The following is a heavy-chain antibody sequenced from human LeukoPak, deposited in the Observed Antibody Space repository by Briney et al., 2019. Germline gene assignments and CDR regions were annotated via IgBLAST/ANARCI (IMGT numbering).Heavy chain of an antibody. V-gene: IGHV4-38-2*01. D-gene: IGHD5-18*01. CDR1: GYSISSGYY. CDR3: ARGGEYSYGYKAYLYMDV. CDR2: IYHSGST. Sequence: SETLSLTCAVSGYSISSGYYWGWIRQPPGKGLEWIGSIYHSGSTYYNPSLKSRVTISVDTSKNQFSLKLSSVTAADTAVYYCARGGEYSYGYKAYLYMDVWGKGTTVTVSS. J-gene: IGHJ6*03.